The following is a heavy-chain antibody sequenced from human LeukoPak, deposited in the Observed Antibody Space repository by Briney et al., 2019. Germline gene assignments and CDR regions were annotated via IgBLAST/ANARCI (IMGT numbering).Heavy chain of an antibody. D-gene: IGHD3-16*01. V-gene: IGHV4-39*01. J-gene: IGHJ5*02. CDR3: ARLHGGVPYNWFDP. CDR2: MYYSGIT. Sequence: SETLSLTCTVSGGSISSSSYYWGWIRQPPGKGLEWIGSMYYSGITYYNPSLKSRVTISVDTSKNQFSLKLSSVTAADTAVYYCARLHGGVPYNWFDPWGQGTLVTVSS. CDR1: GGSISSSSYY.